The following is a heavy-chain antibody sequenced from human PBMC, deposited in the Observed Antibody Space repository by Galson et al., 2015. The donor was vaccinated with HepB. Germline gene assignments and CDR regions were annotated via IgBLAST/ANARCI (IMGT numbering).Heavy chain of an antibody. Sequence: LRLSCAASGFTFNTYTMHWVRQAPGKGLEWVATISSAGTTQYYADSVRGRFTISRDNSQNILDLQMNTLRREDTAVYYCARDAMGRGSGSYSAFDYWGQGTLVTVSS. CDR3: ARDAMGRGSGSYSAFDY. J-gene: IGHJ4*02. D-gene: IGHD1-26*01. V-gene: IGHV3-30-3*01. CDR1: GFTFNTYT. CDR2: ISSAGTTQ.